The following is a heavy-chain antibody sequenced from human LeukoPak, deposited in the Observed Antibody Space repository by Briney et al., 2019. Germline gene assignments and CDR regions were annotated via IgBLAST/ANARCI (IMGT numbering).Heavy chain of an antibody. J-gene: IGHJ4*02. CDR1: GYTFTSYG. D-gene: IGHD6-19*01. CDR3: ARAGPGSGWYFDY. V-gene: IGHV1-18*01. CDR2: ISAYNGTT. Sequence: ASVKVSCKASGYTFTSYGISWVRQAPGQGLEWMGWISAYNGTTNYAQKLQGRVTMTTDTSTTTAYMELRGLRFNDTAVYYCARAGPGSGWYFDYWGQGTLVTVSS.